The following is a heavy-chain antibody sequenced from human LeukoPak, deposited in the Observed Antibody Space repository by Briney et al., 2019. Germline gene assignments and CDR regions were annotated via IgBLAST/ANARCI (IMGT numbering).Heavy chain of an antibody. Sequence: GGSLRPSCAASGFTVSSNYMSWVRQAPGKGLEWVSVIYSDGSTYYADSVKGRFTISRDNSKNMLYLQMNSLRAEDTGLYYCTRETGATDSWGQGALVTVSS. D-gene: IGHD1-26*01. CDR1: GFTVSSNY. CDR3: TRETGATDS. CDR2: IYSDGST. J-gene: IGHJ4*02. V-gene: IGHV3-66*01.